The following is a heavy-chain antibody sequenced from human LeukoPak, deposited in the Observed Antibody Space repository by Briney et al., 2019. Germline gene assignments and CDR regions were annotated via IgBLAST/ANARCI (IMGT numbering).Heavy chain of an antibody. Sequence: PSETLSLTCTVSGGSISSYYWSWIRQPPGKGLEWIGYIYYSGSTNYNPSLKSRVTISVDTSKNQFSLKLSSVTAADTAVYYCASGDYYGSGSQTNWFDPWGQGTLVTVSS. J-gene: IGHJ5*02. V-gene: IGHV4-59*01. D-gene: IGHD3-10*01. CDR3: ASGDYYGSGSQTNWFDP. CDR1: GGSISSYY. CDR2: IYYSGST.